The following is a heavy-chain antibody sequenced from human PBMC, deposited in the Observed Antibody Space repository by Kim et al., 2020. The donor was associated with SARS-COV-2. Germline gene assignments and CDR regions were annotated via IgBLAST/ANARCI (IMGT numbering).Heavy chain of an antibody. CDR3: ARSHKYSSSWRGGYYYYYGMDV. V-gene: IGHV5-10-1*01. CDR1: GYSFTSYW. D-gene: IGHD6-13*01. Sequence: GESLKISCKGSGYSFTSYWISWVRQMPGKGLEWMGRIDPSDSYTNYSPSFQGHVTISADKSISTAYLQWSSLKASDTAMYYCARSHKYSSSWRGGYYYYYGMDVWGQGTTVTVSS. J-gene: IGHJ6*02. CDR2: IDPSDSYT.